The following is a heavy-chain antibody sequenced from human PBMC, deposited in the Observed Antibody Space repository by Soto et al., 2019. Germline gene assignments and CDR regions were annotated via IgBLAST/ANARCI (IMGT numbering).Heavy chain of an antibody. Sequence: GGSLRLSCVASGFTFSSYGMHWVSQAPGKGLEWVAVMSYDGSHEYYADSVKGRFTISRDNSKTILYLQMNSLRLEDTAVYYCAKGSVLRVVEAPLAILGGVDVWGQGAMVTVSS. J-gene: IGHJ6*02. D-gene: IGHD2-8*01. CDR2: MSYDGSHE. CDR3: AKGSVLRVVEAPLAILGGVDV. V-gene: IGHV3-33*06. CDR1: GFTFSSYG.